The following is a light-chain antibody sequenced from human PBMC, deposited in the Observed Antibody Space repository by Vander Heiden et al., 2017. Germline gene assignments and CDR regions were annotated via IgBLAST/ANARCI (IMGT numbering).Light chain of an antibody. CDR2: DAS. Sequence: ELVFTQSPATLSLSPGESATLSCRASQSVSSYLAWYQQKPGQAPRLLIYDASNRATGIPARFSGSGSGTDFTLTISSLEPEDVAVYYCQQRSNWPYTFGQGTKLEIK. CDR3: QQRSNWPYT. J-gene: IGKJ2*01. CDR1: QSVSSY. V-gene: IGKV3-11*01.